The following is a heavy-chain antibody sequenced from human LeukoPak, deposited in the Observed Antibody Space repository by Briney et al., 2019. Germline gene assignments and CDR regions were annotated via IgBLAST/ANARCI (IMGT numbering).Heavy chain of an antibody. CDR1: GFTFSSYS. Sequence: GGSLRLPCAASGFTFSSYSMNWVRQAPGKGLEWVSSISSSSSYIYYADSVKGRFTISRDNAKNSLYLQMNSLRAEDTAVYYCAREVYGDYPYLSLEYYFDYWGQGTLVTVSS. CDR2: ISSSSSYI. D-gene: IGHD4-17*01. CDR3: AREVYGDYPYLSLEYYFDY. V-gene: IGHV3-21*01. J-gene: IGHJ4*02.